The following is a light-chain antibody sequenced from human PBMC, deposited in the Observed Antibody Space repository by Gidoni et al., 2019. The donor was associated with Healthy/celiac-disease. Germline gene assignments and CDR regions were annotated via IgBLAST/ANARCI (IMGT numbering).Light chain of an antibody. J-gene: IGLJ2*01. Sequence: QSALTQPASVSGSPVQSITISCTGTSSDVGGYNYVSWYQQHPGKAPKLMIYEVSNRPSGVSNRCSGSKSGNTASLTISGLQAEDEADYYCSSYTSSTVVFGGGTKLTVL. V-gene: IGLV2-14*01. CDR2: EVS. CDR3: SSYTSSTVV. CDR1: SSDVGGYNY.